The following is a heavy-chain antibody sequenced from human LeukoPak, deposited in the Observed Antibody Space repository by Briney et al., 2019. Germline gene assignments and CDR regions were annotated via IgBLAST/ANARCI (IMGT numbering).Heavy chain of an antibody. J-gene: IGHJ4*02. CDR3: AKGAAYYYDSSGYYYFFDY. V-gene: IGHV3-23*01. CDR2: ISGSGGST. D-gene: IGHD3-22*01. CDR1: GFTFSSYA. Sequence: GGSLRLSCAASGFTFSSYAMNWVGQAPGKGLEWVSAISGSGGSTYYADSVKGRFTISRDNSKNTLYLQMNSLRAEDTAVYYCAKGAAYYYDSSGYYYFFDYWGQGTLVTVSS.